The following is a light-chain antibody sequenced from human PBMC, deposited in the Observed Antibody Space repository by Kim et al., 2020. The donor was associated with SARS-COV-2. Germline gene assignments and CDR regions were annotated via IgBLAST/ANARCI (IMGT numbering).Light chain of an antibody. CDR2: STT. CDR3: LLFYGGPWV. J-gene: IGLJ3*02. CDR1: TGAVTSGYS. Sequence: PVGTVSLPCASSTGAVTSGYSPNWFQQKPGQAPRALIYSTTKKHSWTPARFSGSLLGGKAALTLSGVQAEDEADYYCLLFYGGPWVFGGGTQLTVL. V-gene: IGLV7-43*01.